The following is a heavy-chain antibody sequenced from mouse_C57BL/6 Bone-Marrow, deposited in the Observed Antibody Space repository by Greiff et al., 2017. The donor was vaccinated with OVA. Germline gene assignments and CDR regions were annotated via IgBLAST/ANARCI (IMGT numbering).Heavy chain of an antibody. V-gene: IGHV7-1*01. J-gene: IGHJ4*01. Sequence: EVMLVESGGGLVQSGRSLRLSCATSGFTFSDFYMEWVRQAPGKGLEWIAASRNKANDYTTEYSASVKGRFIVSRDTSKSILYLQMNALRAEDTAIYYCARDGPSDDYSNYGAMDYWGQGTSVTVSS. CDR3: ARDGPSDDYSNYGAMDY. CDR2: SRNKANDYTT. CDR1: GFTFSDFY. D-gene: IGHD2-5*01.